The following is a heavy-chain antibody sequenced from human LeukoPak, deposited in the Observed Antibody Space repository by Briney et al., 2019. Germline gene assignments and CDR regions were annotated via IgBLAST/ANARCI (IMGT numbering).Heavy chain of an antibody. CDR3: ARDFHRYCYDCGDYYTTFDI. J-gene: IGHJ3*02. D-gene: IGHD3-22*01. CDR1: GFIFSNYS. CDR2: ISSSSSTI. Sequence: GGSLRLSCAASGFIFSNYSMDGVRQAPGKGLEGVSYISSSSSTIYYADAGKGRFTISRHNAKNSLYLQMNSLRADDTAVYYCARDFHRYCYDCGDYYTTFDIWGQGTMVTVSS. V-gene: IGHV3-48*01.